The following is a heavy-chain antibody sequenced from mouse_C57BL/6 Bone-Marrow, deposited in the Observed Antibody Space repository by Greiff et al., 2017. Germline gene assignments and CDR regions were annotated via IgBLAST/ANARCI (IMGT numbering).Heavy chain of an antibody. CDR1: GFTFSSYT. CDR2: ISGGGGNT. Sequence: EVKLEESGGGLVKPGGSLKLSCAASGFTFSSYTMSWVRQTPEKRLEWVATISGGGGNTYYPDSVKGRFTISRDNAKSTLYLQMSSLRSEDTALYYCARSDYYGPDYWGQGTTLTVSS. D-gene: IGHD1-1*01. V-gene: IGHV5-9*01. CDR3: ARSDYYGPDY. J-gene: IGHJ2*01.